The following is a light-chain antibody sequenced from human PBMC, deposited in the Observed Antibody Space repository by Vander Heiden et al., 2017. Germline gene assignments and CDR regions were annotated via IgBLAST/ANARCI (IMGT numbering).Light chain of an antibody. CDR3: QTWDTGIVV. Sequence: QVVLTQPPSAPAYLGASVKLTCTLSRGHSSYAIAWHQQQPEKGPRFLMKLNSDGSHNKGDGIPDRFSGSSSGAERYLAISSLQSEDEADYYCQTWDTGIVVFGGGTKLTVL. V-gene: IGLV4-69*01. J-gene: IGLJ2*01. CDR2: LNSDGSH. CDR1: RGHSSYA.